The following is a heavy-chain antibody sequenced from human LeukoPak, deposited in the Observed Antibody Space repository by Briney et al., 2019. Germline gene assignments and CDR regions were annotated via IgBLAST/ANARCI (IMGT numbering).Heavy chain of an antibody. V-gene: IGHV1-69*06. D-gene: IGHD3-22*01. CDR3: ARGSYYDSSGYSGVRLFDY. J-gene: IGHJ4*02. CDR1: GGTFSSYA. Sequence: SVKASCKASGGTFSSYAISWVRQAPGQGLEWMGGIIPIFGTANYAQKFQGRVTITADKSTSTAYMELSSLRSEDTAVYYCARGSYYDSSGYSGVRLFDYWGQGTLVTVSS. CDR2: IIPIFGTA.